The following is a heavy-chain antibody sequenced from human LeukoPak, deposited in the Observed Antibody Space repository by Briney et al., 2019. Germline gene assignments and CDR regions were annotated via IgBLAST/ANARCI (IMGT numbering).Heavy chain of an antibody. CDR2: IKQDGSEK. D-gene: IGHD6-6*01. V-gene: IGHV3-7*01. J-gene: IGHJ6*03. CDR1: GFTFSSYW. CDR3: ARDWEYSSSTGNYYYYMDV. Sequence: GGSLRLSCAASGFTFSSYWMSWVRQAPGKGLEWVANIKQDGSEKYYVDSVKGRFTISRDNAKNSLYLQMNSLRAEDTAVYYCARDWEYSSSTGNYYYYMDVWGKGTTVTASS.